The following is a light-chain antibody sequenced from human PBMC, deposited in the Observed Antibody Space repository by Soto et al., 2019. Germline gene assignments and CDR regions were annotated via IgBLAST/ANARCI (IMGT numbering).Light chain of an antibody. CDR2: ASS. CDR3: QYYIFWVPGL. CDR1: PSISNY. J-gene: IGKJ1*01. Sequence: QNSMSAYSLSESVDDRVYHNIRASPSISNYLNWYQQKPGKAPKFLIYASSSLRSGVPASVSCSWSGTEFTLTISSLQSEDLAFYYCQYYIFWVPGLFGEGTKVDIK. V-gene: IGKV1-39*02.